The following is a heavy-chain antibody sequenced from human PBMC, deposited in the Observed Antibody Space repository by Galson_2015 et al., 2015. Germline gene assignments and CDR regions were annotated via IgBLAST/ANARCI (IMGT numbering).Heavy chain of an antibody. D-gene: IGHD3-22*01. J-gene: IGHJ4*02. CDR2: IWYDGSNK. Sequence: SLRLSCAASGFTFSSYGMHWVRQAPGKGLEWVAVIWYDGSNKYYADSVKGRFTISRDNSKNTLYLQMNSLRAEDTAVYYCARSHYYDSSGTITFHYWGQGTLVTVSS. V-gene: IGHV3-33*01. CDR1: GFTFSSYG. CDR3: ARSHYYDSSGTITFHY.